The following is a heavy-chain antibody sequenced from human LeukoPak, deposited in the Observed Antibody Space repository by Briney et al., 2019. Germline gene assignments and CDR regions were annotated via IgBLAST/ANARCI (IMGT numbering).Heavy chain of an antibody. CDR2: ISAYNGNT. D-gene: IGHD1-26*01. CDR1: GYTFTSYG. Sequence: ASVKVSCKASGYTFTSYGIIWVRQAPAQGLEGMGWISAYNGNTNYAQKLQGRVTMTTEPSPSTAYMELRSLRSDDTAVYYCAREYIVGATIYYFDYWGQGTLVTVSS. J-gene: IGHJ4*02. V-gene: IGHV1-18*01. CDR3: AREYIVGATIYYFDY.